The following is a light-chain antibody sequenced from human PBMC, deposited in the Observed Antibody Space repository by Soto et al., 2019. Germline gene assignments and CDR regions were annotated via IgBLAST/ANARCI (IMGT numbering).Light chain of an antibody. J-gene: IGLJ2*01. Sequence: QSALTQPRSVSGSPGQSVAISCTGTSRDVGGYNYVSWYQQHPGKAPKPMIYDVTQRPSGVPDRFSGSKSGNTASLTISGLQAEDEADYYCCSYAGSYVVFGGGTKVTVL. CDR3: CSYAGSYVV. V-gene: IGLV2-11*01. CDR2: DVT. CDR1: SRDVGGYNY.